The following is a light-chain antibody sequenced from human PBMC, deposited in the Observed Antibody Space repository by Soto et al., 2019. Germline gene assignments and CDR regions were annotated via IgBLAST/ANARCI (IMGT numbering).Light chain of an antibody. V-gene: IGLV1-44*01. CDR2: TNN. Sequence: QAVVTQPPSASGTPGQRVTISCSGSTSNIGSNSVNWYQQLPGTAPKLLIYTNNQRPSGVPDRFSGSKSGTSASLAISGLQSDDEADYYCASWDDSLNVVVFGGGTKLTVL. CDR3: ASWDDSLNVVV. CDR1: TSNIGSNS. J-gene: IGLJ2*01.